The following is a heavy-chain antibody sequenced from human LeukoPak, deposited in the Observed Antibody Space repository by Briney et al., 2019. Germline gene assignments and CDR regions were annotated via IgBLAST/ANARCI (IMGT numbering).Heavy chain of an antibody. V-gene: IGHV3-7*01. CDR1: GFTFSNFW. CDR3: TRVNNRYSDF. J-gene: IGHJ4*02. Sequence: PGGSLRLSCAASGFTFSNFWMTWVRHAPGKGLEWVAHIRQDGVEKYYVDSVRGRFTISRDNAKNSMNLQMNGLRVEDTAVYYCTRVNNRYSDFWSQGSLVIVSS. D-gene: IGHD2-15*01. CDR2: IRQDGVEK.